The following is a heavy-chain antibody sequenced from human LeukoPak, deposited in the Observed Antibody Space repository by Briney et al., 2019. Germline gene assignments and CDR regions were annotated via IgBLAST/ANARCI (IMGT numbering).Heavy chain of an antibody. CDR3: ARQDCSSTSCYFCY. CDR1: RGSFSGYY. J-gene: IGHJ4*02. V-gene: IGHV4-34*01. CDR2: INHSGST. Sequence: SETLSFTCAVYRGSFSGYYWSWIRQPPGKGLEWIGEINHSGSTNYNPSLKSRVTISVDTSKNQFSLKLSSVTAADTAVYYCARQDCSSTSCYFCYWGQGTLVTVSS. D-gene: IGHD2-2*01.